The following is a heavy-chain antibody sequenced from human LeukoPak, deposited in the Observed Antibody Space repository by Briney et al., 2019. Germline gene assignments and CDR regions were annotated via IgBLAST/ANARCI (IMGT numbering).Heavy chain of an antibody. D-gene: IGHD3-10*01. Sequence: GGSLRPSCAASGFTFSSYAMSWVRQAPGKGLEWVSAISGSGGSTYYADSVKGRFTISRDNSKNTLYLQMNSLRAEDTAVYYCAKAPSLLWFGESYFDYWGQGTLVTVSS. CDR2: ISGSGGST. CDR1: GFTFSSYA. CDR3: AKAPSLLWFGESYFDY. J-gene: IGHJ4*02. V-gene: IGHV3-23*01.